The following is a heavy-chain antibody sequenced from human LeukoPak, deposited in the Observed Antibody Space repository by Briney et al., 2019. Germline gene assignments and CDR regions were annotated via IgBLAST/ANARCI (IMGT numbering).Heavy chain of an antibody. J-gene: IGHJ4*02. CDR3: ANMPWYDWNDPGEFEVPLDY. Sequence: GGSLRLSCAASGFTFSTYAMNWVRQAPGKGLEWVAVISYDGRQNYYADSVKGRFTISRDNAKNRLYLHMNTLKTEDTAVFYCANMPWYDWNDPGEFEVPLDYWGQGTLVTVSS. D-gene: IGHD1-1*01. V-gene: IGHV3-30*04. CDR1: GFTFSTYA. CDR2: ISYDGRQN.